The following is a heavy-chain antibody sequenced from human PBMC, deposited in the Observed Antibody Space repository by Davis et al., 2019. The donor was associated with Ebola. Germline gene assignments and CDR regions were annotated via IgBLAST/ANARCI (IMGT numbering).Heavy chain of an antibody. J-gene: IGHJ6*03. Sequence: GESLKISCKGSGYTFTRYGISWVRQAPGQGLEWMGWISAYNGHTNYAQKFQGRVTMTTDTSTSTAYMELRSLRSDDTAVYYCARDLGMINYYYMDVWGKGTTVTVSS. CDR3: ARDLGMINYYYMDV. D-gene: IGHD3-16*01. V-gene: IGHV1-18*04. CDR1: GYTFTRYG. CDR2: ISAYNGHT.